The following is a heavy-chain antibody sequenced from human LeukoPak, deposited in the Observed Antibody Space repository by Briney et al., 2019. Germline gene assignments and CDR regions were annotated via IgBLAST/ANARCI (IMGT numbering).Heavy chain of an antibody. CDR3: ARGRVPHADGSGRAGGYYFDY. D-gene: IGHD3-10*01. J-gene: IGHJ4*02. CDR1: GGSISSYY. CDR2: IYTSGST. Sequence: SETLSLTCTVSGGSISSYYWSWIRQPAGKGLEWIGRIYTSGSTNYNPSLKSRVTMSVDTSKNQFSLKLSSVTAADTAVYYCARGRVPHADGSGRAGGYYFDYWSQGTLVTVSS. V-gene: IGHV4-4*07.